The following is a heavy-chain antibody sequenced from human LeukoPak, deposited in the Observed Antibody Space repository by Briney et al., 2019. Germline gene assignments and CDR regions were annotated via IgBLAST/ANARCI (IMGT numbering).Heavy chain of an antibody. J-gene: IGHJ3*02. V-gene: IGHV3-23*01. CDR1: GFTFSSYA. Sequence: GGSLRLSCAASGFTFSSYAMSWVRQAPGKGLEWVSAISGSGGSTYYADSVKGRFTISRDNSKNTLYLQMNSLRAEDTAVYYCATAPVRYYYDSSGHPLGNIWGQGTMVTVSS. D-gene: IGHD3-22*01. CDR3: ATAPVRYYYDSSGHPLGNI. CDR2: ISGSGGST.